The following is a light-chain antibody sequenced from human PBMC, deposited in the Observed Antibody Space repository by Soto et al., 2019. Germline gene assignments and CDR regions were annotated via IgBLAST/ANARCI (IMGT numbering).Light chain of an antibody. CDR1: QGVENY. V-gene: IGKV1-16*01. CDR3: QQYYGYPHT. J-gene: IGKJ1*01. Sequence: DIQMTQSPSSLSASVGDKVTITCRASQGVENYLAWFQQKPGKAPKSLIYGASSLQSGVPSRFSGSGSGTDFTFTISSLQAEDFATYYCQQYYGYPHTFGQGTKAEIK. CDR2: GAS.